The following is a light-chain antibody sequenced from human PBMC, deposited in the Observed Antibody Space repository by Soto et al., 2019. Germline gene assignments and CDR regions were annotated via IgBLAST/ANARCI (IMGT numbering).Light chain of an antibody. Sequence: DIQMTHSPSTLSGSVGDRFTITCRASQSISSWLAWYQHKPGKAPKLLIYDASNLDSGVPSRFSGSGSGTEFSLTISNLQPDDCATYYCQQYENYWTFGQGTKVDI. V-gene: IGKV1-5*01. CDR1: QSISSW. J-gene: IGKJ1*01. CDR3: QQYENYWT. CDR2: DAS.